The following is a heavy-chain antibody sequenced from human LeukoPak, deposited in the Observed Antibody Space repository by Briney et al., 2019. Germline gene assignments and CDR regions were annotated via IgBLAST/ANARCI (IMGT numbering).Heavy chain of an antibody. D-gene: IGHD5-24*01. CDR2: IWYDGSNK. CDR1: GFTFSSYG. V-gene: IGHV3-33*01. Sequence: GGSLRLSCAASGFTFSSYGMHWVRQAPGKGLEWVAVIWYDGSNKYYADSVKGRFTISRDNSKNTLYLQMNSLRAEDTAVYYCARPEMMTDDYFDYRGQGTLVTVSS. J-gene: IGHJ4*02. CDR3: ARPEMMTDDYFDY.